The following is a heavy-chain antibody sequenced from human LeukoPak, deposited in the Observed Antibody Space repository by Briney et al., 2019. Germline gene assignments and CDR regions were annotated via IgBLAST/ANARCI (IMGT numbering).Heavy chain of an antibody. CDR1: GGSFSGYY. V-gene: IGHV4-34*01. Sequence: SETLSLTCAVSGGSFSGYYWSWIRQPPGKGLEWIGEINHSGSTNYNPSLKSRVTISVDTSKNQFSLKLSSVTAADTAVYYCARVGSWAFDIWGQGTMVTVSS. D-gene: IGHD3-10*01. CDR3: ARVGSWAFDI. J-gene: IGHJ3*02. CDR2: INHSGST.